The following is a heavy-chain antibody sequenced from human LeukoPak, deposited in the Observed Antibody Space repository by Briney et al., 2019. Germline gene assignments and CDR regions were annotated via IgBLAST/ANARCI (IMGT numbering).Heavy chain of an antibody. Sequence: GESLKISCKGSGYSFGSYWIGWVRQMPGKGREWMGTIYPGDSDVKYSPPFRGQVTISADKSLSTAYLQWSSLRASDTAMYYCARGDCSAKTCYLIDYWGQGTLVIVPP. V-gene: IGHV5-51*01. CDR2: IYPGDSDV. CDR1: GYSFGSYW. J-gene: IGHJ4*02. CDR3: ARGDCSAKTCYLIDY. D-gene: IGHD2-15*01.